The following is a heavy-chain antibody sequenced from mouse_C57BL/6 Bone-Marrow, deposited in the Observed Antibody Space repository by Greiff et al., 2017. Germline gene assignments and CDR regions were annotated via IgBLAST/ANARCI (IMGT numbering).Heavy chain of an antibody. CDR1: GYTFTSYW. J-gene: IGHJ2*01. CDR3: ATSYYYGYFDY. V-gene: IGHV1-69*01. Sequence: QVQLQQPGAELVMPGASVKLSCKASGYTFTSYWMHWVKQRPGQGLEWIGEIDPSDSYTNYNQKFTGKSTLTVDKSSSTAYMQLSSLTSEVAAVYYCATSYYYGYFDYWGQGTTLTVSS. D-gene: IGHD1-1*01. CDR2: IDPSDSYT.